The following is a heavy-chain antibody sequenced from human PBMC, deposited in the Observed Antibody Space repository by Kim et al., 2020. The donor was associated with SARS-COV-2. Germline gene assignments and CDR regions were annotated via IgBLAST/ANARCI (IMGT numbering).Heavy chain of an antibody. J-gene: IGHJ4*02. V-gene: IGHV4-39*07. Sequence: KSRVTISVDTSKNQFSLKRSSVTAGDTAVYYCARGERLTDIGAGLIGYFDFWGQGTLVTVSS. CDR3: ARGERLTDIGAGLIGYFDF. D-gene: IGHD2-15*01.